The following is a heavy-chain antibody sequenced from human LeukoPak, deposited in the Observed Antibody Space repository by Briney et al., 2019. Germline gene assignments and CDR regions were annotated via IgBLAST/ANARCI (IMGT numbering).Heavy chain of an antibody. V-gene: IGHV1-2*02. CDR1: GYTFNGYY. J-gene: IGHJ3*02. Sequence: GASVKVSCKASGYTFNGYYIHWVRQAPGQGLEWMGWINPNSGVTKYAQQFQGRVTMTWDTSVSTAFMELYGLTSDDTAMYYCAKFGVVTNDAFDIWGQGTVVTISS. CDR3: AKFGVVTNDAFDI. D-gene: IGHD3-3*01. CDR2: INPNSGVT.